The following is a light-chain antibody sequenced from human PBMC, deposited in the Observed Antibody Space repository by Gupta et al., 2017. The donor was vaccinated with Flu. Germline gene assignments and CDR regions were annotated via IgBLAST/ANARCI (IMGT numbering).Light chain of an antibody. J-gene: IGLJ3*02. CDR3: SSYAGSNNWV. Sequence: TSSDVGGYSYVSWYQQRPGKAPKLLMYAVTERPSGVPDRFSGSKSGNTASLTVSGLQAEDEADYYCSSYAGSNNWVFGGGTKLTVL. CDR2: AVT. V-gene: IGLV2-8*01. CDR1: SSDVGGYSY.